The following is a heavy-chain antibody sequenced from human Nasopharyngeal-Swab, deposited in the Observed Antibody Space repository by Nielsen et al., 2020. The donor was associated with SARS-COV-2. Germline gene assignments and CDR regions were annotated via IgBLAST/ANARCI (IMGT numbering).Heavy chain of an antibody. J-gene: IGHJ4*02. CDR2: IDPSDSYT. V-gene: IGHV5-10-1*01. D-gene: IGHD3-22*01. CDR3: AMTYYYDSSGYPLPYY. Sequence: VRQMPGKGLEWMGRIDPSDSYTNYSPSFQGHVTISADKSISTAYLQWSSLKASDTAMYYCAMTYYYDSSGYPLPYYWGQGTLVTVSS.